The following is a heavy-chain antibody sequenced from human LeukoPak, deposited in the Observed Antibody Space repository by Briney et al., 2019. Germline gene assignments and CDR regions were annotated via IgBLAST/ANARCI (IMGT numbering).Heavy chain of an antibody. CDR2: ISSSSSYI. CDR1: GFTFSSYS. D-gene: IGHD1-26*01. V-gene: IGHV3-21*01. CDR3: ARDHTSGSYLFDY. J-gene: IGHJ4*02. Sequence: GSLRLSCAASGFTFSSYSMNWVRQAPGKGLEWVSSISSSSSYIYYADSVKGRFTISRDNAKNSLYLQMNSLRAEDTAVYYCARDHTSGSYLFDYWGQGTLVTVSS.